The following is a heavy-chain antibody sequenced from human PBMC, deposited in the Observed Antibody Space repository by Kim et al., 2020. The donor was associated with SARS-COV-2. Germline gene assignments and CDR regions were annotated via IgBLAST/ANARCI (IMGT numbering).Heavy chain of an antibody. CDR1: GFTFSSYA. J-gene: IGHJ6*01. Sequence: GGSLRLSCAASGFTFSSYAMHWVRQAPGKGLEWVAVISYDGSNKYYADSVKGRFTISRDNSKNTLYLQMNSLRAEDTAVYYCARRPRKDTAMVGAYYYY. V-gene: IGHV3-30*04. D-gene: IGHD5-18*01. CDR3: ARRPRKDTAMVGAYYYY. CDR2: ISYDGSNK.